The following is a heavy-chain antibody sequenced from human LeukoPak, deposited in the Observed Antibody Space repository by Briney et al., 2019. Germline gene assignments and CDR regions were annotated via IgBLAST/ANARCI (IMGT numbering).Heavy chain of an antibody. D-gene: IGHD1-26*01. J-gene: IGHJ3*02. Sequence: GGSLRLSCAASGFIFSGYSMNWVRQAPGKGLEWVSYISSGSSTIYYADSVKGRFTISRDNAKNSLYLQMNSLRAEDTAVYYCARDRAGEWELLGAFDIWGQGTMVTVSS. CDR2: ISSGSSTI. V-gene: IGHV3-48*04. CDR3: ARDRAGEWELLGAFDI. CDR1: GFIFSGYS.